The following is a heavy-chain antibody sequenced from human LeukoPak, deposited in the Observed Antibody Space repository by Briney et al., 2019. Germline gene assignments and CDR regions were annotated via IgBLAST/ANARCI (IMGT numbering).Heavy chain of an antibody. Sequence: GGSLRLSCTASGFTFSTYATHWVRQAPGKGLEYVSGISGNGHSTFYASSVKGRFTVSRDNSKDTLYLQMGSLRAEDMAVYYCTRDIGRLRGDAFDFWGQGTMVTVSS. CDR1: GFTFSTYA. CDR3: TRDIGRLRGDAFDF. CDR2: ISGNGHST. J-gene: IGHJ3*01. D-gene: IGHD2-15*01. V-gene: IGHV3-64*01.